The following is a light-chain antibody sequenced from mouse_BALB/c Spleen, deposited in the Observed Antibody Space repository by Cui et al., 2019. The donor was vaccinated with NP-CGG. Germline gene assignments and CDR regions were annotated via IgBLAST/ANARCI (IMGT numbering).Light chain of an antibody. CDR3: ALWYSNHWV. J-gene: IGLJ1*01. CDR2: GTN. Sequence: QAVVTQESALTTSPGETVSHTCRSNIRALITSHYTNWVQEKPDHLFTGLIGGTNNRPPGVPARFSGSLIGGKAALTITGAQTEDEAIYFCALWYSNHWVFGGGTKLTVL. V-gene: IGLV1*01. CDR1: IRALITSHY.